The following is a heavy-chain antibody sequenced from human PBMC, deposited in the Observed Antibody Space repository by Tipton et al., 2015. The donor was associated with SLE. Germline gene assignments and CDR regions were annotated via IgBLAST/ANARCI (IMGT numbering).Heavy chain of an antibody. CDR2: INNDGSRK. V-gene: IGHV3-74*01. J-gene: IGHJ6*02. Sequence: SLRLSCSASGFTFSNYWMHWVRQGPGKGLVWVSHINNDGSRKNYADSVKGRFTISRDNAKNTLYLQMNSLRPDDTAVYYCATSTVTTNPDYYYGMDVWGQGTTVTVSS. CDR3: ATSTVTTNPDYYYGMDV. CDR1: GFTFSNYW. D-gene: IGHD4-17*01.